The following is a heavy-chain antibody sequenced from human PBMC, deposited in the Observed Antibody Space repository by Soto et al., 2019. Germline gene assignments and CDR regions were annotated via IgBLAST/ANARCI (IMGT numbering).Heavy chain of an antibody. D-gene: IGHD3-3*01. CDR2: IYPGDSDT. CDR1: GCSFTSYW. Sequence: HGESLKISCKGSGCSFTSYWIGWVRQMPGKGLEWMGIIYPGDSDTRYSPSFQGQVTISADKSISTAYLQWSSLKASDTAMYYCARLPEVVIIRTFDLGGFFDYWGQGTLVTVSS. CDR3: ARLPEVVIIRTFDLGGFFDY. J-gene: IGHJ4*02. V-gene: IGHV5-51*01.